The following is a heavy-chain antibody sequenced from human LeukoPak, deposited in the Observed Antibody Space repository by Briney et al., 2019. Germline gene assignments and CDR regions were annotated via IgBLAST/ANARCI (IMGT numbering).Heavy chain of an antibody. V-gene: IGHV1-18*01. CDR2: ISGYNGKT. D-gene: IGHD2-15*01. CDR1: GYTFNTYG. J-gene: IGHJ4*02. CDR3: ARAGGYCGRISCPYYFDY. Sequence: ASVKVSCKASGYTFNTYGITWVRQAPGQGLEWMGWISGYNGKTKYAQKLQGRVTMTRNTSISTAYMELSSLRSEDTAVYYCARAGGYCGRISCPYYFDYWGQGSLVAVSS.